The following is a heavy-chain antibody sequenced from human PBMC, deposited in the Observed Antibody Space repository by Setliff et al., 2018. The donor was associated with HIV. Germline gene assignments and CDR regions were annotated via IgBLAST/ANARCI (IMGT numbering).Heavy chain of an antibody. J-gene: IGHJ6*03. CDR2: ISTSGNT. CDR3: ARGDGTKYYYYYYMDV. V-gene: IGHV4-61*08. D-gene: IGHD1-7*01. Sequence: SETLSLTCTVSGGSISSGGYYWSWIRQHPGKGLEWIGHISTSGNTNYNPSLKSRVTISVDTSKNQFSLKLSSVTAADTAVYYCARGDGTKYYYYYYMDVWGKGTTVTVSS. CDR1: GGSISSGGYY.